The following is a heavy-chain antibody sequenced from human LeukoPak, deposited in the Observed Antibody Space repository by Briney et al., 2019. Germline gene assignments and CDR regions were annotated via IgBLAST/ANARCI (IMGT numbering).Heavy chain of an antibody. V-gene: IGHV3-33*01. CDR1: GFTFSSYG. D-gene: IGHD2-2*01. CDR2: MWYDGSNK. J-gene: IGHJ4*02. CDR3: ARDMGTSYVDY. Sequence: PGGSLRLSCAASGFTFSSYGMHWVRQAPGKGLEWVAVMWYDGSNKYYADSVKGRFTISRDNSKNTLYLQMNSLRAEDTAVYYCARDMGTSYVDYWGQGTLVTVSS.